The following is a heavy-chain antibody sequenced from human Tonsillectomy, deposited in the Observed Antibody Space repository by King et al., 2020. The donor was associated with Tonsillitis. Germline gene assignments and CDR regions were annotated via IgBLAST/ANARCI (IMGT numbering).Heavy chain of an antibody. CDR1: GFIFSSYA. D-gene: IGHD2-2*01. J-gene: IGHJ4*02. V-gene: IGHV3-23*04. CDR2: ISGWGGRI. CDR3: ARGTWIVVEPAASIEY. Sequence: VQLVESGGGLVQRGGSLRLSCAASGFIFSSYAMRWVRQAPGQGREGVAGISGWGGRIYLSDSVKGRLTFSRDNSENTLTLQMNSLRAEDTAVYYCARGTWIVVEPAASIEYWGQGTLVTVSS.